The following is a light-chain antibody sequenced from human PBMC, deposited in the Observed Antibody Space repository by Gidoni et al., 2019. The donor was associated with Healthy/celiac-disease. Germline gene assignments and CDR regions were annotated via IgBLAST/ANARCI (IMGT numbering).Light chain of an antibody. CDR1: QSVSSN. V-gene: IGKV3-15*01. Sequence: EIVMTQSPATLSVSPGDSDTLSCRASQSVSSNLAWYQQKPGQAPRLLSYGASTRATGIPARFSGSGSGTEFTLTISSLQSEDFAVYYCQQYKNWPSWTFGQGTKVEIK. CDR2: GAS. J-gene: IGKJ1*01. CDR3: QQYKNWPSWT.